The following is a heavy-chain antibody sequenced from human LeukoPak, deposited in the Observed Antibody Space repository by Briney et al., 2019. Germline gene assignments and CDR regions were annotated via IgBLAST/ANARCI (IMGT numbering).Heavy chain of an antibody. V-gene: IGHV4-59*01. Sequence: SETLSLTCTVSGGSISSYYWSWIRQPPGKGLEWIGYIYYSGSTNYNPSLKSRVTISVDTSKNQFSLKLSSVTAEDTAVYYCARDAGGAPFDYWGQGTLVTVSS. D-gene: IGHD3-16*01. J-gene: IGHJ4*02. CDR1: GGSISSYY. CDR3: ARDAGGAPFDY. CDR2: IYYSGST.